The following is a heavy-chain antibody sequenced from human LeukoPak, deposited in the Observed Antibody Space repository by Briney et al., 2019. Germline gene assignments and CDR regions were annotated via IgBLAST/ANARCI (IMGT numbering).Heavy chain of an antibody. CDR2: INPSGGTT. CDR3: ARDNAVGATIKGPYWYFDL. V-gene: IGHV1-46*01. CDR1: GYTFINYY. J-gene: IGHJ2*01. D-gene: IGHD1-26*01. Sequence: ASVKVSCKASGYTFINYYIHWVRQAPGQGLEWMGVINPSGGTTSYAQKFQDRVTMTRDMSTGTVYMELSSLRSEDTAVYYCARDNAVGATIKGPYWYFDLWGRGTPVTVSS.